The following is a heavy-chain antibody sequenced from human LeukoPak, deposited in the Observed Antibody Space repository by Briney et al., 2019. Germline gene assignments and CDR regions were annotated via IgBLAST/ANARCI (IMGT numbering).Heavy chain of an antibody. V-gene: IGHV3-23*01. CDR1: GFTFSDYG. CDR2: ISGSGGST. Sequence: GGSLRLSCAASGFTFSDYGMHWVRQAPGKGLEWVSAISGSGGSTYYADSVKGRFTISRDNSKNTLYLQMNSLRAEDTAVYYCAKDRTSYDILTGYLDYWGQGTLVTVSS. J-gene: IGHJ4*02. CDR3: AKDRTSYDILTGYLDY. D-gene: IGHD3-9*01.